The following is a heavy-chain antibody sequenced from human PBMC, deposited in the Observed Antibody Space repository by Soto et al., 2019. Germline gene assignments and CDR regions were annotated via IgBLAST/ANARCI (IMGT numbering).Heavy chain of an antibody. CDR1: GGSFSGYY. Sequence: SETLSLTCAVYGGSFSGYYWSWIRQPPGKGLEWIGEINHSGSTNYNPSLKSRVTISVDTSKNQFSLKLSSVTAADTAVYYCARERNMLYLKNFDYWGQGTLVTVSS. V-gene: IGHV4-34*01. D-gene: IGHD2-8*01. J-gene: IGHJ4*02. CDR2: INHSGST. CDR3: ARERNMLYLKNFDY.